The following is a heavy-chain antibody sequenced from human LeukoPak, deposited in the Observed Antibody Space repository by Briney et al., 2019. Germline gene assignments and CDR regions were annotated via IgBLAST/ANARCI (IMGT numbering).Heavy chain of an antibody. CDR2: LSNSGSDI. CDR3: AKGAYSSNYPYYFDY. CDR1: RLTFSDHY. D-gene: IGHD2-2*01. V-gene: IGHV3-11*01. Sequence: GSLRLSCAVSRLTFSDHYMTWIRQAPGKGLEYISYLSNSGSDIFYADSVKGRFSISRDNAKNSLYLQMNSLRAEDTAVYYCAKGAYSSNYPYYFDYWGQGTLVTVSS. J-gene: IGHJ4*02.